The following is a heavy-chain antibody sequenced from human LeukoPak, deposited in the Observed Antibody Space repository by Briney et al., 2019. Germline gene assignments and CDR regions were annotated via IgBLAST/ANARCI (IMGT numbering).Heavy chain of an antibody. CDR2: ISAYNGNT. V-gene: IGHV1-18*01. J-gene: IGHJ6*02. CDR3: AKHYYYYYGMDV. CDR1: GYTFTSYG. Sequence: ASVKVSCKASGYTFTSYGISWVRQAPGQGLEWMGWISAYNGNTNYAQKLQGRVTMTTDTSTSTAYMELRSLRSDDTAAYHCAKHYYYYYGMDVWGQGTTVTVSS.